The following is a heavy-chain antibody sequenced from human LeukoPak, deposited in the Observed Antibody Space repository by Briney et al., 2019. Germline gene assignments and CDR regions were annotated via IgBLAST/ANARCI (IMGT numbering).Heavy chain of an antibody. J-gene: IGHJ6*03. V-gene: IGHV3-21*01. CDR1: GFTFSSYS. D-gene: IGHD2-2*01. CDR2: ISSSSSYI. Sequence: GVLRLSCAASGFTFSSYSMNWVRQAPGKGLEWVSSISSSSSYIYYADSVKGRFTISRDNAKNSLYLQMNSLRAEDTAVYYCARDSRLASYCYYYYYMDVWGKGTTVTVSS. CDR3: ARDSRLASYCYYYYYMDV.